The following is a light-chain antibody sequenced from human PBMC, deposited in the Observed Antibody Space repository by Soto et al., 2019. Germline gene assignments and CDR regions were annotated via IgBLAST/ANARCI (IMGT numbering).Light chain of an antibody. CDR3: QQYGTSPFT. CDR1: QTVNNNY. CDR2: GAS. V-gene: IGKV3-20*01. J-gene: IGKJ3*01. Sequence: EIVLTQSPGTLSLSPGERATLSCRASQTVNNNYLTWYQQTPGQAPRLLIYGASSRATGIPDKFSGSGSGTDFTLTISRLEPEDFAVYYCQQYGTSPFTFGPGTQVDIK.